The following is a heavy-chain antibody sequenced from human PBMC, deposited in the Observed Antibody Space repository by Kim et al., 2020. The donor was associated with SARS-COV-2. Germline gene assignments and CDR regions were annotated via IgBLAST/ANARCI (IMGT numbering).Heavy chain of an antibody. Sequence: ASVKVSCKASGYTFTSYYMHWVRQAPGQGLEWMGIINPSGGSTSYAQKFQGRVTMTRDTSTSTVYMELSSLRSEDTAVYYCARGAPDIVVVPDATVYYYYYGMDVWGQGTTVTVSS. D-gene: IGHD2-2*01. CDR2: INPSGGST. V-gene: IGHV1-46*01. CDR1: GYTFTSYY. CDR3: ARGAPDIVVVPDATVYYYYYGMDV. J-gene: IGHJ6*02.